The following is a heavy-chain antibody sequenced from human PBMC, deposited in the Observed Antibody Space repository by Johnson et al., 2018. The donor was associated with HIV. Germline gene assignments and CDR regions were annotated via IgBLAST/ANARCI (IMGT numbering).Heavy chain of an antibody. J-gene: IGHJ3*01. Sequence: QVQLVESGGGVVQPGGSLRLSCVASSFTFSSYGIHWVRQAPGRGLEWVAVLWNDGNNEYYSDSVQGRFSISTDNSKNTLFLQMNNLRVEDMGVYYCAKGLYYYESSDYDVPEVWGQGTTVTVSS. CDR2: LWNDGNNE. CDR3: AKGLYYYESSDYDVPEV. V-gene: IGHV3-33*06. CDR1: SFTFSSYG. D-gene: IGHD3-22*01.